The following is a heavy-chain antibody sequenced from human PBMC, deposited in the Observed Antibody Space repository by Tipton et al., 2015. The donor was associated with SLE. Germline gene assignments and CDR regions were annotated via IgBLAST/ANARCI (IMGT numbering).Heavy chain of an antibody. CDR3: ATVAARGAFDV. Sequence: LRLSCAASGFFFSDSWMHWVRQAPGQGLVWVSRIDSDGTITTYADSVRGRFTISRDNAKRTLYLQMNSLRAEDTAVYYCATVAARGAFDVWGQGTVVAVSS. D-gene: IGHD6-25*01. J-gene: IGHJ3*01. V-gene: IGHV3-74*01. CDR1: GFFFSDSW. CDR2: IDSDGTIT.